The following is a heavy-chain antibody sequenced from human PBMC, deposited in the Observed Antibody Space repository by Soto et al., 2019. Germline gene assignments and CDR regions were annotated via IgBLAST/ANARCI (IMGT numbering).Heavy chain of an antibody. Sequence: ASVKVSCKASGYTFTSYDINWVRQATGQGLEWMGWMNPNSGNTGYAQKFQGRVTMTRNTSISTAYMELSSLRSEDTAVYYCARGQFKEPGYGSGSYLKNWGQGTLVTVSS. CDR2: MNPNSGNT. CDR1: GYTFTSYD. D-gene: IGHD3-10*01. CDR3: ARGQFKEPGYGSGSYLKN. V-gene: IGHV1-8*01. J-gene: IGHJ4*02.